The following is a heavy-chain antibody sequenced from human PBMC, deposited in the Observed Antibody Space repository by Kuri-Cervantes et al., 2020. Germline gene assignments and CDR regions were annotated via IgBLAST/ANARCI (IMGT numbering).Heavy chain of an antibody. J-gene: IGHJ4*02. CDR2: ISSSSSYI. CDR1: GFTFSSYA. Sequence: GESLKISCAASGFTFSSYAMHWVRQAPGKGLEWVSSISSSSSYIYYADSVKGRFTISRDNAKNSLYLQMNSLRAEDTAVYYCASGYDILTGYPYFDYWGQGTLVTVSS. V-gene: IGHV3-21*01. D-gene: IGHD3-9*01. CDR3: ASGYDILTGYPYFDY.